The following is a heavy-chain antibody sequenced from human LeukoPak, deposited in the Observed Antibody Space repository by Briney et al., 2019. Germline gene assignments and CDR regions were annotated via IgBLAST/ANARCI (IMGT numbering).Heavy chain of an antibody. D-gene: IGHD6-19*01. Sequence: GGSLRLSCAASGFTFSSYGMHWVRQAPGKGLEWVAFIGYDGNNKYYPDSVKGRFTISRDISKNTLYLQMDSLRAEDMAVYYCARDSSGWYGDAFDIWGQGTMVTVSS. CDR2: IGYDGNNK. CDR3: ARDSSGWYGDAFDI. J-gene: IGHJ3*02. CDR1: GFTFSSYG. V-gene: IGHV3-30*19.